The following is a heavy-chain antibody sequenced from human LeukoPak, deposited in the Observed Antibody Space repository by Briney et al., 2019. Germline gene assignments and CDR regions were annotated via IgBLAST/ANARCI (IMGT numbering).Heavy chain of an antibody. J-gene: IGHJ6*03. CDR2: ISSSSSYI. CDR1: GFTFSSYS. V-gene: IGHV3-21*01. CDR3: ARATNSYWGYYYYMDV. Sequence: GGSLRLSCAASGFTFSSYSMNWVRQAPGKGLEWVSSISSSSSYIYYADSVKGRFTISRDNAKNSLYLQMNSLRAEDTAVYYCARATNSYWGYYYYMDVWGKGTTVTVSS. D-gene: IGHD1-26*01.